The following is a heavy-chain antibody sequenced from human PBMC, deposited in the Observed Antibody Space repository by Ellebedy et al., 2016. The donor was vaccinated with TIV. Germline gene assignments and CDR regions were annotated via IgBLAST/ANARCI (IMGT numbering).Heavy chain of an antibody. CDR2: MFYRGTT. D-gene: IGHD4-17*01. V-gene: IGHV4-39*07. CDR1: GGSISTTNSY. J-gene: IGHJ4*02. Sequence: MPSETLSLTCTVSGGSISTTNSYWGWIRQPPGKGLEWIGDMFYRGTTFHNPSLKSRITISVDTSTNQFSLRVRSVTAADTAVYYCARSRGDYSFEYWGQGTLVTVSS. CDR3: ARSRGDYSFEY.